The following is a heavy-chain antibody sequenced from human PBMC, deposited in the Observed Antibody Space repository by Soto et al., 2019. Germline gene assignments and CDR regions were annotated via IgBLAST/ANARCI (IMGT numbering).Heavy chain of an antibody. CDR3: AKDRYLVGFGALLLRLGELSPAYGMDV. D-gene: IGHD3-16*02. CDR1: GFTFSSYG. V-gene: IGHV3-30*18. J-gene: IGHJ6*02. CDR2: ISYDGSNK. Sequence: GGSLRLSCAASGFTFSSYGMHWVRQAPGKGLEWVAVISYDGSNKYYADSVKGRFTISRDNSKNTLYLQMNSLRAEDTAVYYCAKDRYLVGFGALLLRLGELSPAYGMDVWGQGTTVTVSS.